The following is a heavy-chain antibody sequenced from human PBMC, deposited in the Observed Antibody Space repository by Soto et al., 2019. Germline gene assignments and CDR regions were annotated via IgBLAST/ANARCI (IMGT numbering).Heavy chain of an antibody. Sequence: QVQLVESGGGLVKPGGSLRLSCAASGFTFSDYYMSWIRQAPGKGLEWVSYISSSGSTIYYADSVKCRFTISRDNAKNSLYLQMNSLRAEDTAVYYCARGYSSGWSNVHYYGMDVWRQGTTVTVSS. V-gene: IGHV3-11*01. J-gene: IGHJ6*02. D-gene: IGHD6-19*01. CDR1: GFTFSDYY. CDR3: ARGYSSGWSNVHYYGMDV. CDR2: ISSSGSTI.